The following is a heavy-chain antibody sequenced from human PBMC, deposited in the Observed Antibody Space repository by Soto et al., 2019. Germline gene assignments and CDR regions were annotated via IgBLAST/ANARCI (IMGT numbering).Heavy chain of an antibody. D-gene: IGHD1-7*01. CDR1: GGSISGSYS. CDR3: ARDARGPANYFDP. V-gene: IGHV4-31*03. CDR2: IHDSGTT. J-gene: IGHJ5*02. Sequence: QVQLQESGPGVVKPSQTLSLTCTVSGGSISGSYSWNWVRQHPGKGLEWIGYIHDSGTTYYNSSLQSRVAISIDVSKNEFYLSLGSVTAADAAMYYCARDARGPANYFDPWGQGTLVAVS.